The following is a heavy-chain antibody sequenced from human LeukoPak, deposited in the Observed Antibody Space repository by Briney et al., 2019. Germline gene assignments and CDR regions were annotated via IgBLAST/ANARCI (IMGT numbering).Heavy chain of an antibody. CDR1: GFTFRSDW. CDR3: AKDRAQQLVLDF. CDR2: INSDGSST. J-gene: IGHJ4*02. D-gene: IGHD6-13*01. Sequence: PGGSLRLSCAASGFTFRSDWMHWVRQAPGKGPVWVSRINSDGSSTTYADSVKGRFTISRDNAKNTLYLQMNSLRAEDTAVYYCAKDRAQQLVLDFWGQGTLVTVSS. V-gene: IGHV3-74*01.